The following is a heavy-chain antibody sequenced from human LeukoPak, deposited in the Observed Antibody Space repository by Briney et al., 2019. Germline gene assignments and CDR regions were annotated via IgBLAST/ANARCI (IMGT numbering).Heavy chain of an antibody. V-gene: IGHV3-23*01. CDR2: IGGSGGSP. D-gene: IGHD6-19*01. Sequence: PGGSLRLSCAASGFTFSSFAMSWVRQAPGKGLEWVPAIGGSGGSPFYADSVKGRFTISRDNSKTTLYLQVNSLTAAHTAVQHRSKGRAVPGSIPVYYWGQGTLVTVSS. J-gene: IGHJ4*02. CDR1: GFTFSSFA. CDR3: SKGRAVPGSIPVYY.